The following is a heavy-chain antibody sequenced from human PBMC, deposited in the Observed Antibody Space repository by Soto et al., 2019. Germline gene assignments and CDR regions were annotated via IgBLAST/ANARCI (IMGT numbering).Heavy chain of an antibody. CDR2: ISSYNGNT. CDR1: LYPFTSYG. D-gene: IGHD2-2*01. J-gene: IGHJ3*02. V-gene: IGHV1-18*01. CDR3: ARGGGRLGYCSTTSCSLNAFDI. Sequence: ASVEVSCKASLYPFTSYGISWVQQAPGQGLEWMGWISSYNGNTTYAQKLQGRVTVTTDTSTSTAYMELRSLRSDDTAVYYCARGGGRLGYCSTTSCSLNAFDIWGQGTMVTVSS.